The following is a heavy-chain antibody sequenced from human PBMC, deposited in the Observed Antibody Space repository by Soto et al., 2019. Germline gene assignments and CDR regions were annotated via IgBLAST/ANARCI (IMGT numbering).Heavy chain of an antibody. CDR2: IIPISDTT. J-gene: IGHJ6*02. CDR3: ARSQGSSTSLEIYYYYYYGMDV. Sequence: QVQLVQSGAEVKKPGSSVKVSCKASGGTFSSCAISWVRQAPGQGLEWMGGIIPISDTTNYAQKFQGRVTMTSDESTSAAYMEQSSLRSEDTAVYYCARSQGSSTSLEIYYYYYYGMDVWGQGTTVTVSS. D-gene: IGHD2-2*01. V-gene: IGHV1-69*01. CDR1: GGTFSSCA.